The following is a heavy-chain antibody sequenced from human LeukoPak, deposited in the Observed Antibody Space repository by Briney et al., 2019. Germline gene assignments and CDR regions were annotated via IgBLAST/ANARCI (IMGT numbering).Heavy chain of an antibody. J-gene: IGHJ6*03. D-gene: IGHD6-19*01. CDR3: ARGQAAVAVYYYYMDV. Sequence: GGSLRLSCAASGFTFSSYWMSWVRQAPGKGLEWVANIKQDGSEKYYVDSVKGRFTISRDNAKNSLYLQMNSLRAEDTAVYYCARGQAAVAVYYYYMDVWGKGTTVTVSS. CDR2: IKQDGSEK. V-gene: IGHV3-7*01. CDR1: GFTFSSYW.